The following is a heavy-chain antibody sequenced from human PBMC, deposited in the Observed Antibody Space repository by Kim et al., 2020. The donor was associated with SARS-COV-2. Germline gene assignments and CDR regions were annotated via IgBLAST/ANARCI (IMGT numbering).Heavy chain of an antibody. J-gene: IGHJ3*02. D-gene: IGHD1-26*01. CDR1: GFTFSSYA. CDR2: ISYDGSNK. V-gene: IGHV3-30*04. CDR3: ARPYSGSYYSAFDI. Sequence: GGSLRLSCAASGFTFSSYAMHWVRQAPGKGLEWVAVISYDGSNKYYVDSVKGRFTISRDNSKNTLYLQMNSLRAEDTAVYYCARPYSGSYYSAFDIWGQG.